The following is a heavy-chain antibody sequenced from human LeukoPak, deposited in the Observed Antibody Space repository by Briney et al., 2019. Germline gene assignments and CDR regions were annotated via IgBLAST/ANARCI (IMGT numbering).Heavy chain of an antibody. Sequence: GGSLRLSRAASKFTFSTFSMSWVRQAPGKGLEWVSAISGSGGSTYNADSVKGRFTISRDNSKNTLHLQMNGLRAEDTAVYYCAKGRYFDWSYCYFDYWGQGTLVTVSS. D-gene: IGHD3-9*01. V-gene: IGHV3-23*01. CDR3: AKGRYFDWSYCYFDY. CDR2: ISGSGGST. J-gene: IGHJ4*02. CDR1: KFTFSTFS.